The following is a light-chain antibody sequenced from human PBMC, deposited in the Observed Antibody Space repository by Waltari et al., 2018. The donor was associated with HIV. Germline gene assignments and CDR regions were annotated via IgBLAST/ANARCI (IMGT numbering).Light chain of an antibody. CDR2: RDI. V-gene: IGLV3-25*03. J-gene: IGLJ1*01. CDR3: QSADNSGTYV. Sequence: YDLTPPPSVSVSPGQTARITCSGATLSNHYSYWYQQKSGQAPVLVIFRDIERPSGIPERFSGSRSGATVTLTISGVQAEDEADYYCQSADNSGTYVFATGTQVTVL. CDR1: TLSNHY.